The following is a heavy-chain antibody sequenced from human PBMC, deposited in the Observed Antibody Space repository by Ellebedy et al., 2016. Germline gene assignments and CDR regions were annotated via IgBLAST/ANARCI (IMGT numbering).Heavy chain of an antibody. CDR2: IGTAGDT. J-gene: IGHJ5*02. Sequence: GGSLRLSCAASGFTFSTNDMHWVRQSTGKGLEWVSGIGTAGDTYYPDSVKGRFTVSRDTSQNTLYLQMSGLSAEDTAVYYCARARRGESDSDLWGQGTLVTVSS. CDR3: ARARRGESDSDL. CDR1: GFTFSTND. D-gene: IGHD3-16*01. V-gene: IGHV3-13*01.